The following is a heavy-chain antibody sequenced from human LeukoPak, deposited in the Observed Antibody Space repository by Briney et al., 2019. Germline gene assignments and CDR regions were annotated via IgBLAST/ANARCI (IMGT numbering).Heavy chain of an antibody. CDR1: GYTFTGYY. V-gene: IGHV1-2*04. Sequence: ASVKVSCKASGYTFTGYYMHWVRQAPGQGLEWMGWINPNSGGTNYAQKFQGWVTMTRDTSISTAYMELSRLRSDDTAVYYCASISGGSTAPWGAFDIWGQGTMVTVSS. D-gene: IGHD1-26*01. J-gene: IGHJ3*02. CDR2: INPNSGGT. CDR3: ASISGGSTAPWGAFDI.